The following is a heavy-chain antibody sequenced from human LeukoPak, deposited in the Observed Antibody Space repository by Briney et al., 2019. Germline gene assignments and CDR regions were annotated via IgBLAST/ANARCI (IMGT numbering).Heavy chain of an antibody. D-gene: IGHD1-1*01. CDR1: GSSLSTSGMR. J-gene: IGHJ6*03. Sequence: SGPALVKPTQTLTLTCTSSGSSLSTSGMRVNWIRQPPGKALEWLARIDWDDDKFYSTSLKTRLTISKDTSKNQVVLTMTNMDPVDTATYYCARTPNFYYYMDVWGKGTTVTVSS. CDR3: ARTPNFYYYMDV. V-gene: IGHV2-70*04. CDR2: IDWDDDK.